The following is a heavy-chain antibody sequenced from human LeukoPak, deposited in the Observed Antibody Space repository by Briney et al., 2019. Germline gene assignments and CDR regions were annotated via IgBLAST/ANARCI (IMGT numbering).Heavy chain of an antibody. CDR2: INSDGSST. J-gene: IGHJ3*02. Sequence: PGGTLRLSCVASGFMFSSYWMNWVPQAPEKGLVWVSRINSDGSSTSYADSVKGRFTIPRDNAKNTLFLQMNSLRAEDTAVYYCARGPGAFDIWGQGTMVTVSS. D-gene: IGHD2-2*01. CDR1: GFMFSSYW. V-gene: IGHV3-74*01. CDR3: ARGPGAFDI.